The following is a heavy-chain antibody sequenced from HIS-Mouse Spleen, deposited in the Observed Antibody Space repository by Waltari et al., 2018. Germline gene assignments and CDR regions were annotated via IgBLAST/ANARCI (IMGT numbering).Heavy chain of an antibody. Sequence: QVQLVESGGGVVQPGRSLRLSCAASGFTFSSYALHWVRQAPGKVLGWVASIAYDGSNKYDADAVKGRLTISRDNSKNTLYLQMNSLRAEDTAVYYCARDLVAARDYWGQGTLVTVSS. J-gene: IGHJ4*02. V-gene: IGHV3-30*04. CDR2: IAYDGSNK. CDR3: ARDLVAARDY. CDR1: GFTFSSYA. D-gene: IGHD6-6*01.